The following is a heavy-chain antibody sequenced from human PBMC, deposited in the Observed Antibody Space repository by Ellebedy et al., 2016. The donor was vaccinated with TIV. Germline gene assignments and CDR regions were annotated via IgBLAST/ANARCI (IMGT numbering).Heavy chain of an antibody. Sequence: SVKVSCKASGGNFGNYAISWVRQAPGQGLEWLGRIIPIFDVRDYAPELQGRVTIPADESTTTAYMELSSLRSEDTAVYFCARNSDIIEVPSAYASSFDIWGQGTMVTVSS. CDR1: GGNFGNYA. CDR2: IIPIFDVR. D-gene: IGHD2-2*01. V-gene: IGHV1-69*13. J-gene: IGHJ3*02. CDR3: ARNSDIIEVPSAYASSFDI.